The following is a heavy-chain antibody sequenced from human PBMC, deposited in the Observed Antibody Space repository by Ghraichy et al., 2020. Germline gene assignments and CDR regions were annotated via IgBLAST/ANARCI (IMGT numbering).Heavy chain of an antibody. CDR3: ARDLEKAVTNNWYFDL. J-gene: IGHJ2*01. V-gene: IGHV1-18*01. Sequence: KLQGRVTMTTDTSTSTAYMELRSLRSDDTAVYYCARDLEKAVTNNWYFDLWGRGTLVTVSS. D-gene: IGHD4-17*01.